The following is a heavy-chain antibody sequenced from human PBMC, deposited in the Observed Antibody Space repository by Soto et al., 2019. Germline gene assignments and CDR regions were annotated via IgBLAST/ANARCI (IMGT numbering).Heavy chain of an antibody. CDR2: IWYDGTDV. D-gene: IGHD6-19*01. CDR3: GRGLHSSGWYEEY. Sequence: QVQLVECGGGVVQPGTSLRLSCAASGFTFSSHGMHWVSQAPGNGMEWVAVIWYDGTDVKYADSVKGRFTTSRDNSKNTLYLQMNCLRVEDTAVYYCGRGLHSSGWYEEYWGQGTLVPVSS. V-gene: IGHV3-33*01. J-gene: IGHJ4*02. CDR1: GFTFSSHG.